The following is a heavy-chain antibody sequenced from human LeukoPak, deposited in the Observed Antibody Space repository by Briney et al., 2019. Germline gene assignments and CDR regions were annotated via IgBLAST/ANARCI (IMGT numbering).Heavy chain of an antibody. D-gene: IGHD2-2*01. CDR2: IYTSGST. V-gene: IGHV4-61*02. CDR1: GGSISSGCYY. CDR3: ARDRASTFFDY. J-gene: IGHJ4*02. Sequence: SETLSLTCTVSGGSISSGCYYWSWIRQPAGKGLEWIGRIYTSGSTNYNPSLKSRVTISVDTSKNQFSLKLSSVTAADTAVYYCARDRASTFFDYWGQGTLVTVSS.